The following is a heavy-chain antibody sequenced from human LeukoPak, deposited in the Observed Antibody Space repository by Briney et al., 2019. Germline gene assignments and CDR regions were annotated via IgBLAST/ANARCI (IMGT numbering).Heavy chain of an antibody. CDR1: GGSISSYY. V-gene: IGHV4-59*01. Sequence: SETLSLTCTVSGGSISSYYWSWIRQPPGKGLEWIGYIYYSGSTNYNPSLKSRVTISVDTSKNQFSLKLSSVTAADTAVYYCARETYYYGSGSSPDIWGQGTMVTVSS. D-gene: IGHD3-10*01. J-gene: IGHJ3*02. CDR3: ARETYYYGSGSSPDI. CDR2: IYYSGST.